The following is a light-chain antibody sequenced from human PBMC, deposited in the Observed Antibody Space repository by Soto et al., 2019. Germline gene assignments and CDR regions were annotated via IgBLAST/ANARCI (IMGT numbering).Light chain of an antibody. CDR1: SSDVGGYNY. Sequence: QSALTQPPSASGSPGQSVTISCTGTSSDVGGYNYVSWYQQHPGKAPKLMIFEVSKRPSGVPDRFSGSKSGNTASLTVSGLQLEDEADHYCSSYAGSTHFVFGPGTKLTV. CDR3: SSYAGSTHFV. V-gene: IGLV2-8*01. CDR2: EVS. J-gene: IGLJ1*01.